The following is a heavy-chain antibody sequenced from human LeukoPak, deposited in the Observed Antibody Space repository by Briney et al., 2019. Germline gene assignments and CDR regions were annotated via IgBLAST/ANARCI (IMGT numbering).Heavy chain of an antibody. CDR2: ISSSGSPK. CDR1: GFTFSSYE. D-gene: IGHD3-10*01. CDR3: ARDLGLSGSYFDY. Sequence: PGGSLRLSCAASGFTFSSYEMNWVRQAPGKGLEWVSYISSSGSPKYYADSVKGRFTISRDNAKNSLYMQINSLRAEDTAVYYCARDLGLSGSYFDYWGQGTLVTVSS. V-gene: IGHV3-48*03. J-gene: IGHJ4*02.